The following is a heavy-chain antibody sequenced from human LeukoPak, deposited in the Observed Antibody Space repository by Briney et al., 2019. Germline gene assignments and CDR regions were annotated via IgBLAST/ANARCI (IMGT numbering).Heavy chain of an antibody. J-gene: IGHJ3*02. D-gene: IGHD3-22*01. CDR2: IYYSGST. CDR3: ARHFTYYYDSSGYPRDAFDI. Sequence: PSETLSLTCTVSGGSISGYYWSWIRQSPGKGLVWMGHIYYSGSTNYNPSLKSRVTISLDMSKNQVSLKLSSVTAADTALYYCARHFTYYYDSSGYPRDAFDIWGQGTMVTVSS. CDR1: GGSISGYY. V-gene: IGHV4-59*08.